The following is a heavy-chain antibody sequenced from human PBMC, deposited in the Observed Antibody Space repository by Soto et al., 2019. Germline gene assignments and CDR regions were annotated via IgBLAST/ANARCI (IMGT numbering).Heavy chain of an antibody. D-gene: IGHD6-13*01. Sequence: LXLPCTFSWGSISSGVYYWIWIRQHPGKGLEWIGYIYYSGSTYYNPSLKSRVTISVDTSKNQFSLKLSSVTAADTAVYYCARMTIAAADEGYYYYGMDVWGQGTTVTVSS. V-gene: IGHV4-31*03. CDR2: IYYSGST. CDR1: WGSISSGVYY. J-gene: IGHJ6*02. CDR3: ARMTIAAADEGYYYYGMDV.